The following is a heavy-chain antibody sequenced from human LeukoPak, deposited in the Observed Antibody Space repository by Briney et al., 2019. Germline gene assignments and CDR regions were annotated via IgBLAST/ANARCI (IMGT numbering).Heavy chain of an antibody. CDR3: ARGRRVHFDY. D-gene: IGHD1-1*01. CDR1: GGSFSGYY. J-gene: IGHJ4*02. V-gene: IGHV4-34*01. Sequence: MTSETLSLTCAVYGGSFSGYYWSWIRQPPGKGLEWIGEINHSGSTNYNPSLKSRVTISVDTSKNQFSLKLSSVTAADTAVYYCARGRRVHFDYWGQGTLVTVSS. CDR2: INHSGST.